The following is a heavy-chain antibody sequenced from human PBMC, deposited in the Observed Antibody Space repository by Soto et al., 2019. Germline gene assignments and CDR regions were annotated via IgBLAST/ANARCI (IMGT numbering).Heavy chain of an antibody. CDR1: GGSVNSVDYY. D-gene: IGHD5-18*01. CDR3: ARIQRDTAFGHFDY. CDR2: IFYSGRT. J-gene: IGHJ4*02. Sequence: QVLLQESGPGLVKPSQTLSLTCTVSGGSVNSVDYYWSWIRQPPGEGLEWIGYIFYSGRTDYNPSLTSRVSIAVDTSKNQFSLELTSVTAAETAVYYCARIQRDTAFGHFDYWGRGTLVTVSS. V-gene: IGHV4-30-4*01.